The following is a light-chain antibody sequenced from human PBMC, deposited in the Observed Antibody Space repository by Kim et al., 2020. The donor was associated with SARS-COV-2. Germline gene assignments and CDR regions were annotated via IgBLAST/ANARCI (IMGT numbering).Light chain of an antibody. V-gene: IGLV1-47*01. J-gene: IGLJ3*02. CDR2: RNS. CDR1: SSNIGSDY. CDR3: AVWDESLSGWL. Sequence: GQRVTISCSGSSSNIGSDYVYWYQQRPGTAPKLFIYRNSQRPSGVPDRFSGSKSGTSASLAISGLRFEDEAEYYCAVWDESLSGWLFGGGTQLTVL.